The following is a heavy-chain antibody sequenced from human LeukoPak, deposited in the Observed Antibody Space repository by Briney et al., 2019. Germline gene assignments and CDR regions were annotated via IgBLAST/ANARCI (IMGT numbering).Heavy chain of an antibody. CDR2: INSDGSST. CDR1: GFTFSSYW. CDR3: ARAPGITMVRGVISGYYYGMDV. Sequence: GGSLRLSCAASGFTFSSYWMHWVRQAPGKGLVWVSRINSDGSSTSHADSVKGRFTISRDNAKNTLYLQMNSLRAEDTAVYYCARAPGITMVRGVISGYYYGMDVWGKGTTVTVSS. J-gene: IGHJ6*04. V-gene: IGHV3-74*01. D-gene: IGHD3-10*01.